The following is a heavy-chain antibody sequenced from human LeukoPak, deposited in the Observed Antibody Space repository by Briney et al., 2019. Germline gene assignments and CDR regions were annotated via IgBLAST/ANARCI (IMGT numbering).Heavy chain of an antibody. Sequence: SETLSLTCTVSGGSISSYYWSWIRQPPGKGLEWIGYIYYSGSTNYNPSLKSRVTISVDTSKNQFSLKLSSVTAADTAVYYCARRSYSSGWFFDYWGQGTLVTVSS. J-gene: IGHJ4*02. CDR2: IYYSGST. D-gene: IGHD6-19*01. CDR3: ARRSYSSGWFFDY. CDR1: GGSISSYY. V-gene: IGHV4-59*08.